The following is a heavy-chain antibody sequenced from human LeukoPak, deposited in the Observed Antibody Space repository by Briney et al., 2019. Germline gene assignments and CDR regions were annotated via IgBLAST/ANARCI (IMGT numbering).Heavy chain of an antibody. CDR1: GFTFDDYA. CDR3: ARARYSSSLTGDY. V-gene: IGHV3-9*01. CDR2: ISWNSGSI. D-gene: IGHD6-13*01. J-gene: IGHJ4*02. Sequence: GGSLRLSCAASGFTFDDYAMHWVRQAPGKGLEWVSGISWNSGSIGYADSVKGRFTISRDNAKNSLYLQMNSLRAEDTAFYYCARARYSSSLTGDYWGQGTLVTVSS.